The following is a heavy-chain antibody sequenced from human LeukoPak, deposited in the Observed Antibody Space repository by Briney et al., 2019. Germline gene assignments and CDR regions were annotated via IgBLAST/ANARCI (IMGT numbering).Heavy chain of an antibody. CDR2: IYYSGST. J-gene: IGHJ2*01. CDR1: GVSISSYY. Sequence: SETLSLTCTVSGVSISSYYWSWIRQPPGKGLEWIGYIYYSGSTNYNPSLKSRVTISVDTSKNQFSLKLSSVTAADTAVYYCANSYGDYATSGWYFDLWGRGTLVTVSS. CDR3: ANSYGDYATSGWYFDL. V-gene: IGHV4-59*01. D-gene: IGHD4-17*01.